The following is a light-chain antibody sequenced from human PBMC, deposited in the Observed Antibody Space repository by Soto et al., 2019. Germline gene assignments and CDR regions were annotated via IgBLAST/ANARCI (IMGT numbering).Light chain of an antibody. J-gene: IGLJ1*01. CDR3: TSYTSTIPYV. V-gene: IGLV1-44*01. CDR1: SSNIGSNA. Sequence: QSVLTQPPSASGTPGQRVTISCSGSSSNIGSNAVNWYQQLPGTAPKLLIYNTNQRPSGAPDRFSGSKSGNTASLTISGLQVEDEADYFCTSYTSTIPYVFGSGTKLTVL. CDR2: NTN.